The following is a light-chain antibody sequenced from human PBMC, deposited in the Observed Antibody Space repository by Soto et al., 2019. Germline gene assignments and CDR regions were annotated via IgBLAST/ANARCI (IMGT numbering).Light chain of an antibody. V-gene: IGKV1-39*01. CDR2: ASS. Sequence: DIQMTQSPSSLSVSIGDRVTITCRASQSINTALNWYQQKPGKAPRLLMYASSSLQSGVPSRFGGSGSGTDFTLNISSLQAEDFATYYCQQSYSTVTFGQGTRLEIK. J-gene: IGKJ5*01. CDR1: QSINTA. CDR3: QQSYSTVT.